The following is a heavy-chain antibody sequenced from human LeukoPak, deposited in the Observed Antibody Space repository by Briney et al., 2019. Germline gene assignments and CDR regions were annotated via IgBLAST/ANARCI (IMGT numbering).Heavy chain of an antibody. D-gene: IGHD4-17*01. CDR2: IYTSGST. CDR1: GGSISSYY. V-gene: IGHV4-4*07. CDR3: TRDTGTTGEVKFDP. J-gene: IGHJ5*02. Sequence: SETLSLTCTVSGGSISSYYWSWIRQPAGKGLEWIGRIYTSGSTNYNPSLKSRVTMSVDTSKSQFSLNLMSVTAADTAVYYCTRDTGTTGEVKFDPWGQGTLVTVSS.